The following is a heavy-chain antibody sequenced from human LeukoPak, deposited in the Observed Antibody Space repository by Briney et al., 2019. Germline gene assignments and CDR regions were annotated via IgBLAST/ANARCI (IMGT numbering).Heavy chain of an antibody. CDR3: ARHSGP. V-gene: IGHV4-39*01. CDR1: GGSIRSSYYY. CDR2: IYDSGST. Sequence: SETLSLTCTVSGGSIRSSYYYWGWIRQPPGKGWEWIGSIYDSGSTYYNPSLKSRVTISVDTSKNEFSVKRNLVTAADPAAYYCARHSGPWGQGSLVTVSS. J-gene: IGHJ5*02.